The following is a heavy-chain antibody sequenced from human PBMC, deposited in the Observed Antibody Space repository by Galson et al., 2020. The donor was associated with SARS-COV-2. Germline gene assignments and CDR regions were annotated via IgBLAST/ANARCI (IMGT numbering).Heavy chain of an antibody. Sequence: SQTLSLTCTVSGGSVSSGSYFWSWIRQPPGKRLEWIAYIYYSGSTNYNPSLKSRVTISIDTSKNQFSLKLSSVTAADTAVYFCARAANYYYYEMDVWGQGTTVTVSS. J-gene: IGHJ6*02. CDR1: GGSVSSGSYF. D-gene: IGHD6-13*01. CDR3: ARAANYYYYEMDV. V-gene: IGHV4-61*01. CDR2: IYYSGST.